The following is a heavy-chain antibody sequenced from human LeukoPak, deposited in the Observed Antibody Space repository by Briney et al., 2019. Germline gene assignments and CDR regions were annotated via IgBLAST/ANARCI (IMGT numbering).Heavy chain of an antibody. D-gene: IGHD1-26*01. CDR2: IYSGGST. V-gene: IGHV3-53*01. Sequence: GGSLRLSCVASGFTFSNYGMNWVRQAPGKGLEWVSVIYSGGSTYYADSVKGRFTISRDNSKNTLYLQMNSLRAEDTAVYYCARDPQLSYTPYIVGGDNWFDPWGQGTLVTVSS. CDR3: ARDPQLSYTPYIVGGDNWFDP. J-gene: IGHJ5*02. CDR1: GFTFSNYG.